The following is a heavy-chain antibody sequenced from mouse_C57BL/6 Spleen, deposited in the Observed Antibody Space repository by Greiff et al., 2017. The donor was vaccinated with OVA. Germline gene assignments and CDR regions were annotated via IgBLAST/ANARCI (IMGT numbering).Heavy chain of an antibody. V-gene: IGHV1-69*01. CDR2: IDPSDSYT. J-gene: IGHJ1*03. D-gene: IGHD2-5*01. CDR1: GYTFTSYW. Sequence: VQLQQPGAELVMPGASVKLSCKASGYTFTSYWMHWVKQRPGQGLEWIGEIDPSDSYTKYNQKFKGKSTLTVDKSSSPAYMQLSSLTSEDSAVYYCARNSNYPWSFDVWGTGTTVTVSS. CDR3: ARNSNYPWSFDV.